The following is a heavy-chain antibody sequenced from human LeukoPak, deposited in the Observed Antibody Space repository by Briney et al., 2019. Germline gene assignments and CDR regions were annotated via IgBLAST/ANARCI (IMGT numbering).Heavy chain of an antibody. CDR2: STHSGST. CDR3: ARAPGYCSGGSCFHMDV. V-gene: IGHV4-34*01. J-gene: IGHJ6*03. D-gene: IGHD2-15*01. Sequence: PSETLSLTYAVYGGSFSGHYWTWIRQPPGKGLEWIGESTHSGSTNYNPSLKSRVTISVDTSKNQFSLKLTSVTAADTAVYHCARAPGYCSGGSCFHMDVWGKGTTVTVSS. CDR1: GGSFSGHY.